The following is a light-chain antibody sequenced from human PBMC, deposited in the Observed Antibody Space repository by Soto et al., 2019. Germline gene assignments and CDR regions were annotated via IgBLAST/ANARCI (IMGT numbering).Light chain of an antibody. J-gene: IGKJ1*01. CDR3: LHDYNYPRT. CDR1: PDIRTE. CDR2: GST. V-gene: IGKV1-6*01. Sequence: ALQMTPSPSSLSASVGDRGTITCRANPDIRTELGWYPQEPGKAPKLLLSGSTTLQRGVPTRFSGSGSCTDITLTISGLQPAVFSSYYCLHDYNYPRTFGQGTKVEVK.